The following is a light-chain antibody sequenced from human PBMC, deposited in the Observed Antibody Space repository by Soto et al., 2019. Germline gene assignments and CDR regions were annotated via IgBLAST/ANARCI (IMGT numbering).Light chain of an antibody. CDR3: QQYNNWPIT. V-gene: IGKV3-15*01. CDR1: QSVSSN. J-gene: IGKJ5*01. Sequence: EVVLTQSPGTLSLSRWEIATLSCRASQSVSSNLAWYQQKPGQAPRLLIYGASTRATGIPARFSGSGSGTEFTLTISSLQSEDFAVYYCQQYNNWPITFGQGTRLEIK. CDR2: GAS.